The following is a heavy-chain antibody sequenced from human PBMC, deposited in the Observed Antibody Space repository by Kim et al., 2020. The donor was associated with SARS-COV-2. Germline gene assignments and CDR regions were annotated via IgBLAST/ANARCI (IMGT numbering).Heavy chain of an antibody. V-gene: IGHV3-21*01. J-gene: IGHJ4*02. CDR3: ARGTANYYDSSGYYY. D-gene: IGHD3-22*01. CDR2: ISSSSSYI. Sequence: GGSLRLSCAASGFTFSSYSMNWVRQAPGKGLEWVSSISSSSSYIYYADSVKGRFTISRDNAKNSLYLQMNSLRAEDTAVYYCARGTANYYDSSGYYYWGQGTLVTVSS. CDR1: GFTFSSYS.